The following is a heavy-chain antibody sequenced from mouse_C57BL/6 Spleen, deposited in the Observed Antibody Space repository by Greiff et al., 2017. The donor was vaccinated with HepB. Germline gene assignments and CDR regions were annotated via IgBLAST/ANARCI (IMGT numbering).Heavy chain of an antibody. Sequence: EVQLQQSGPELVKPGASVKISCKASGYTFTDYYMNWVKQSHGKSLEWMGDINPNNGGTSYNQKFKGKATLTVDKSSSTAYMELRSMTSEDSAVYYCARRYYGSSYGFDYWGQGTTLTVSS. CDR3: ARRYYGSSYGFDY. V-gene: IGHV1-26*01. D-gene: IGHD1-1*01. J-gene: IGHJ2*01. CDR1: GYTFTDYY. CDR2: INPNNGGT.